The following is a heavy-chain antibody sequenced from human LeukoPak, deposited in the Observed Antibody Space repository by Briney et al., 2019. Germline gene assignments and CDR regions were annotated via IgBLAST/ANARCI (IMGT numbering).Heavy chain of an antibody. CDR1: GFTVDDYG. D-gene: IGHD1-26*01. V-gene: IGHV3-21*01. Sequence: GGSLRLSCAASGFTVDDYGMNWVRQAPGKGLEWVSSISSSSTYIYYADSVRGRFTISRDNAKNSLYLQMNSLRAEDTAVYYCAREGSGSYYEGGFGYWGQGTLVTVSS. CDR2: ISSSSTYI. J-gene: IGHJ4*02. CDR3: AREGSGSYYEGGFGY.